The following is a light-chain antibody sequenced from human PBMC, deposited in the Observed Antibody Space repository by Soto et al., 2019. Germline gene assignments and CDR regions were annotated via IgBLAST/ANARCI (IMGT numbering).Light chain of an antibody. J-gene: IGLJ1*01. CDR2: DVS. CDR3: NSYTSSGTDV. CDR1: SSDVGGYNS. Sequence: QSVLTQPASVSGSPGQSITISCTGTSSDVGGYNSVSWFQQYPGKAPRLVIYDVSDRPSGVSNRISGSKSGNTASLTISGLQAEDEADYYCNSYTSSGTDVFGTGTKVTVL. V-gene: IGLV2-14*01.